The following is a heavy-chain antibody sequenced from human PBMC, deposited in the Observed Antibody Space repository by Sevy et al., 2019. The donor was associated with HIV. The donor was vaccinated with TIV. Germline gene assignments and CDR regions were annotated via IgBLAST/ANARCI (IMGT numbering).Heavy chain of an antibody. Sequence: LSLTCAASGFTFNIFPLHWVRQAPGKGLEWVTIMSFDGKYKYYADSVRGRFTISRDNSKNTLYLQMNNLRPGDTAIYYCARERKGGGLDYWGQGTLVTVSS. D-gene: IGHD3-16*01. J-gene: IGHJ4*02. V-gene: IGHV3-30*04. CDR3: ARERKGGGLDY. CDR1: GFTFNIFP. CDR2: MSFDGKYK.